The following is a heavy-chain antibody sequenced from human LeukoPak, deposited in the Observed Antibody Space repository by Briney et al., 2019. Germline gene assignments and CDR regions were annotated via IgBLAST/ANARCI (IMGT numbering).Heavy chain of an antibody. V-gene: IGHV1-2*02. J-gene: IGHJ4*02. D-gene: IGHD7-27*01. Sequence: GASVKVSCKASGYSFTDYYIHWVRQAPGQGLERMGWIKPNSGDTNYVEKFQGRVTMTRDTSISTAYMELSRLRSDDTAVYYCATFDQDWGTFHYWGQGTLVTVSS. CDR2: IKPNSGDT. CDR3: ATFDQDWGTFHY. CDR1: GYSFTDYY.